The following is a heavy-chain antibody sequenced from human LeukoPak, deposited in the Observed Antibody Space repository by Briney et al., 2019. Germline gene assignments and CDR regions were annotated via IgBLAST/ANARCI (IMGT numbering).Heavy chain of an antibody. V-gene: IGHV3-11*01. CDR3: ARDLTYYYDSSGSGGDY. J-gene: IGHJ4*02. CDR2: ISSSGSTI. CDR1: GFTLSDYY. D-gene: IGHD3-22*01. Sequence: GGSLRLSCAASGFTLSDYYMSWIRQAPGKGLEWVSYISSSGSTINYADSVKGRFTISRDNAKNSLYLQMNSLRAEDTAVYYCARDLTYYYDSSGSGGDYWGQGTLVTVSS.